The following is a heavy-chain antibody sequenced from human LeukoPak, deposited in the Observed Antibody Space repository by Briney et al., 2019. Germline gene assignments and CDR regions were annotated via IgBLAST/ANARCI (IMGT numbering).Heavy chain of an antibody. CDR2: ISAAGTT. CDR3: ARHRRSYYYFDY. J-gene: IGHJ4*02. D-gene: IGHD1-26*01. CDR1: VGSISSGGYY. V-gene: IGHV4-30-2*03. Sequence: SETLSLTCTVAVGSISSGGYYWSWIRQPPGKGLEWIAYISAAGTTFYNPSLKSRVTISVDTSKNQFSLKLSSVTAADTAVYYCARHRRSYYYFDYWGQGTLVTVSS.